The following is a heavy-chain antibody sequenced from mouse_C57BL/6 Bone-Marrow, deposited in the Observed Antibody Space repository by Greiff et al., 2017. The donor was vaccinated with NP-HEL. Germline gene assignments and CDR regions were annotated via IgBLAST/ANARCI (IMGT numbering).Heavy chain of an antibody. J-gene: IGHJ4*01. V-gene: IGHV1-74*01. CDR3: AMAISQTAMDY. CDR1: GYTFTSYW. Sequence: QVQLKQSGAELVKPGASVKVSCKASGYTFTSYWMHWVKQRPGQGLEWIGRIHPSDSDTNYNQKFKGKATLTVDKSSSTAYMQLSSLTSEDSAVYYCAMAISQTAMDYWGQGTSVTVSS. CDR2: IHPSDSDT.